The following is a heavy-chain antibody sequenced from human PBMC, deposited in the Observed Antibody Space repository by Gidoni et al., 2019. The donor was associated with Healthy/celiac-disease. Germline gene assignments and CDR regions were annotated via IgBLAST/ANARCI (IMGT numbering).Heavy chain of an antibody. CDR2: IIPIFGTA. J-gene: IGHJ2*01. V-gene: IGHV1-69*01. CDR3: ARDLGGIMTTVEKGYFDL. Sequence: QVQLVQSGAEVKKPGSSVKVSCKASGGTFSSYAGQGLEWMGGIIPIFGTANYAQKFQGRVTITADESTSTAYMELSSLRSEDTAVYYCARDLGGIMTTVEKGYFDLWGRGTLVTVSS. D-gene: IGHD4-17*01. CDR1: GGTFSSYA.